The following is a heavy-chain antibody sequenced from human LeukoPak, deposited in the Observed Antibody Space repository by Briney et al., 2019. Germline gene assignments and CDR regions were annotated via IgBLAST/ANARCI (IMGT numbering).Heavy chain of an antibody. V-gene: IGHV3-9*01. Sequence: GGSLRLSCAASGFTFDDYAMHWVRQAPGKGLEWVSGISWNSGSIGYADSVKGRFTISRDNSKNTLYLQMNSLRAEDTAVYYCAKTAVEDYYFDYWGQGTLVTVSS. D-gene: IGHD2-21*02. CDR1: GFTFDDYA. CDR2: ISWNSGSI. J-gene: IGHJ4*02. CDR3: AKTAVEDYYFDY.